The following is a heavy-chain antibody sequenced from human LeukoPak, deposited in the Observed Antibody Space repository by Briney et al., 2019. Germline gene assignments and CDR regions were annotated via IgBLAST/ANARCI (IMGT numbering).Heavy chain of an antibody. D-gene: IGHD1-26*01. V-gene: IGHV4-34*01. CDR3: ARHISYGKDY. CDR1: GGSFSGYY. CDR2: INHSGST. Sequence: SETLSLTCAVYGGSFSGYYWSWIRQPPGKGLEWIGEINHSGSTNYNPSLKSRVTISVDTSKNQFSLKLSSVTAADTAVYYCARHISYGKDYWGQGTLVTVSS. J-gene: IGHJ4*02.